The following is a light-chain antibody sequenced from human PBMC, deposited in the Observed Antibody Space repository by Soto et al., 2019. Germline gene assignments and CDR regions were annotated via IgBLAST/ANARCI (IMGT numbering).Light chain of an antibody. CDR1: SSNIGSNY. CDR2: EVN. Sequence: QSVLTQPPSASGTPGQRVNISCSGSSSNIGSNYVYWYQQHPGKAPKLMIYEVNKRPSGVPDRFSGSKSGNTASLTVSGLQAEDEADYYCSSYAGSSNVFGTGTKLTVL. J-gene: IGLJ1*01. V-gene: IGLV2-8*01. CDR3: SSYAGSSNV.